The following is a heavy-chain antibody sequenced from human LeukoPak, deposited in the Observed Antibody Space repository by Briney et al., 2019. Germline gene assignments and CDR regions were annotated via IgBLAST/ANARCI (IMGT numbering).Heavy chain of an antibody. D-gene: IGHD4-23*01. CDR2: IYHSGST. Sequence: PSETLPLTCTVSGGSISSYYWSWIRQPPGKGLEWIGYIYHSGSTYYNPSLKSRVTISVDRSKNQFSLKLSSVTAADTAVYYCARSFSTVVRGDWFDPWGQGTLVTVSS. V-gene: IGHV4-59*12. CDR1: GGSISSYY. CDR3: ARSFSTVVRGDWFDP. J-gene: IGHJ5*02.